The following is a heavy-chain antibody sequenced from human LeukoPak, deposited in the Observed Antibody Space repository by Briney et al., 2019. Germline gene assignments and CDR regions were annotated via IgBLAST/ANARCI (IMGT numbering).Heavy chain of an antibody. CDR3: ARGAAGTVGASVDFAY. CDR2: ISSSSSYI. J-gene: IGHJ4*02. Sequence: GGSLRLSCAASGFTFSSYSMNWVRQAPGKGLEWVSSISSSSSYIYYADLVKGRFTISRDNAKNSLYLQMNSLRAEDTAVYYCARGAAGTVGASVDFAYWGQGTLVTVSS. CDR1: GFTFSSYS. V-gene: IGHV3-21*01. D-gene: IGHD1-26*01.